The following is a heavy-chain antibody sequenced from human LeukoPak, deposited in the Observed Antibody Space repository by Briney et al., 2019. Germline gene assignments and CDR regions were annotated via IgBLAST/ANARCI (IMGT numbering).Heavy chain of an antibody. J-gene: IGHJ6*02. CDR1: GYTFTSYA. Sequence: ASVKVSCKASGYTFTSYAMNWVRQAPGQGLEWMGWINTNTGNPTYAQGFTGRFVFSLDTSVSTAYLQISSLKAEDTAVYYCARDTRPLHYYYGMDVWGQGTTVTVSS. CDR3: ARDTRPLHYYYGMDV. V-gene: IGHV7-4-1*02. CDR2: INTNTGNP.